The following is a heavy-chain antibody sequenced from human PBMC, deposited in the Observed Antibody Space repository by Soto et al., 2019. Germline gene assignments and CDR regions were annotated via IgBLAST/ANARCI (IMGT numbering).Heavy chain of an antibody. V-gene: IGHV3-30*18. CDR2: ISYDGSNK. CDR1: GFTFRSYG. D-gene: IGHD6-19*01. Sequence: VQLVESGGGVVQPGRSLRLSCAASGFTFRSYGMHWSRQAPGKGLEWVAAISYDGSNKYYADSVKGRFTISRDNSKNTLYLQMNSLRAEDTAVYYCANSAVAAYYYYGMDVWGQGTTVTVSS. J-gene: IGHJ6*02. CDR3: ANSAVAAYYYYGMDV.